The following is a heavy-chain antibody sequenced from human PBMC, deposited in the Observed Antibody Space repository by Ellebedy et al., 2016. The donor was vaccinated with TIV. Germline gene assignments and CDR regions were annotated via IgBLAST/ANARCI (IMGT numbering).Heavy chain of an antibody. Sequence: PGGSLRLSCAASGFSFRSYWMSWVRQAPGKGLEWVANIYQDGSDQYYADSVKGRFTISRDNVNNLMFLQMDGLRADDTAVYYCARRGAYGDYAVQVNSWFDSWGQGTLVTVSS. J-gene: IGHJ5*01. CDR3: ARRGAYGDYAVQVNSWFDS. CDR1: GFSFRSYW. CDR2: IYQDGSDQ. V-gene: IGHV3-7*01. D-gene: IGHD4-17*01.